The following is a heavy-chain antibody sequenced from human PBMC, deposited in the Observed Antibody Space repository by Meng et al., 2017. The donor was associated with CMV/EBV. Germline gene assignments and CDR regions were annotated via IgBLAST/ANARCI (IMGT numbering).Heavy chain of an antibody. V-gene: IGHV3-15*01. CDR2: IKSKSVGGAI. CDR1: GFTFSNAW. CDR3: TTDFWNGYFGH. D-gene: IGHD3-3*01. Sequence: GESLKISCAGSGFTFSNAWMSWVRQTPGEGLEWVGRIKSKSVGGAIEYAAPVEARFSISRDDSKNTLFLQMNSLKSEDTAVYYCTTDFWNGYFGHWGQGTLVTVSS. J-gene: IGHJ4*02.